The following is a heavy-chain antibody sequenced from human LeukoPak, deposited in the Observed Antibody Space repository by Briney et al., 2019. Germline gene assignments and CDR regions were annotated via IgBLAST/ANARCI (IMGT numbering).Heavy chain of an antibody. D-gene: IGHD4-11*01. V-gene: IGHV3-21*01. CDR1: GFTFSTYS. Sequence: GGSLRLPCAVSGFTFSTYSMNWVRQAPGKGLEWVSSFSSRSGSIYYADSVKGRFTISRDNAKNSLYLQMNGLRAEDAAVYYCARGSNCDSWGQGTLVTVSS. CDR3: ARGSNCDS. CDR2: FSSRSGSI. J-gene: IGHJ4*02.